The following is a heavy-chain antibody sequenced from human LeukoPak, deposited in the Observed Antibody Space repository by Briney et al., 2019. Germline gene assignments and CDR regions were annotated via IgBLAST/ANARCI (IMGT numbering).Heavy chain of an antibody. CDR1: GFTFSRYS. Sequence: GGSLRLSCAASGFTFSRYSMNWVRQAPGKGLEWVSSISSSSSYIYYADSVKGRFTISRENAKNSLYLQMNSLRAEDTAVYYCARGPGEVSIAAAGTIDYWGQGTLVTVSS. CDR2: ISSSSSYI. CDR3: ARGPGEVSIAAAGTIDY. D-gene: IGHD6-13*01. V-gene: IGHV3-21*01. J-gene: IGHJ4*02.